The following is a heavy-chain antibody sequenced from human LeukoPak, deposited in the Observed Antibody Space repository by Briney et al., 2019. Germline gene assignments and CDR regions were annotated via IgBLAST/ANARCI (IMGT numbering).Heavy chain of an antibody. CDR2: IDPGDSDT. J-gene: IGHJ4*02. D-gene: IGHD3-10*01. CDR1: GYSFTSYW. Sequence: GESLKISCKGSGYSFTSYWIGWVRQMPGKGLEWMGIIDPGDSDTRYSPSFQGQVTTSADKSISTAYLQWSSLKASDTAMYYCARQWYYYGSGSYYNVRPLIDYWGQGTLVTVSS. V-gene: IGHV5-51*01. CDR3: ARQWYYYGSGSYYNVRPLIDY.